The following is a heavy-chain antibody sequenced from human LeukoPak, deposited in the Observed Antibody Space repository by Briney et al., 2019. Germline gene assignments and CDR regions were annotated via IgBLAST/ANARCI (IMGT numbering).Heavy chain of an antibody. J-gene: IGHJ4*02. CDR1: GYTFTSYY. CDR3: AGIAAAGQIFDY. D-gene: IGHD6-13*01. V-gene: IGHV1-46*01. CDR2: INPSGGST. Sequence: ASVKVSCKASGYTFTSYYMHWVRQAPGQGLEWMGIINPSGGSTSYAQKFQGRVTMTRDTSTSTVYMELSSLRSEDTAVYYCAGIAAAGQIFDYWGQGTLVTVSS.